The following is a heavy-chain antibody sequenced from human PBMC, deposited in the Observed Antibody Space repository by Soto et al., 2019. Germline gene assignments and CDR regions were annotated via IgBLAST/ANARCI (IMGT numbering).Heavy chain of an antibody. D-gene: IGHD4-17*01. V-gene: IGHV3-11*06. CDR3: ARVRGLLRSHDAFDI. Sequence: LRLSCAASGFTFSDYYINWIRQAPGKGLEWVSYISSSSTYTNYADSVKGRFTISRDNAKNSLFLQMNSLRAEDTAVDYCARVRGLLRSHDAFDIWGQGTMVTVS. CDR1: GFTFSDYY. CDR2: ISSSSTYT. J-gene: IGHJ3*02.